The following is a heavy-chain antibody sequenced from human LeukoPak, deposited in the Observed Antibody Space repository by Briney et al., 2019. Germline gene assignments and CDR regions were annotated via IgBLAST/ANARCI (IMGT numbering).Heavy chain of an antibody. CDR1: GFIFSNAW. CDR3: TAMDCSGDTCYFIY. J-gene: IGHJ4*02. Sequence: PVGSLRLSCAASGFIFSNAWMSWVRQAPGKGLEWVGRIKSKYNGGTRDCAAPVKDRFTISRDDSKDTLYVQMNSLKIEDTAVYYCTAMDCSGDTCYFIYWGQGTLVTVSS. D-gene: IGHD2-15*01. V-gene: IGHV3-15*01. CDR2: IKSKYNGGTR.